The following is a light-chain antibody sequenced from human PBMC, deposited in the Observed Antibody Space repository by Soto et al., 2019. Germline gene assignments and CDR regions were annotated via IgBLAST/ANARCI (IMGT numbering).Light chain of an antibody. CDR3: QQYNSWPQT. J-gene: IGKJ1*01. CDR1: ETVSTN. V-gene: IGKV3-15*01. Sequence: ETVRTQCPATLSVSPGARVTLSCRASETVSTNLAWYQQRPGQAPRLLIYDVSTGATGIPARFSGRRSGTEFTLTISSLQSEDFGVYYCQQYNSWPQTFGQGTKVDIK. CDR2: DVS.